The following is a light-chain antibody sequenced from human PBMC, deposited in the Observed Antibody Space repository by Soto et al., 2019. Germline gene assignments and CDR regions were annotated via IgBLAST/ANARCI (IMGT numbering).Light chain of an antibody. J-gene: IGLJ3*02. V-gene: IGLV6-57*01. CDR2: EDN. Sequence: NFMLTQPHSVSESPGKTVTISCTRSSGGIASNYVQWYQQSPGSSPTTVIYEDNQRPSGVPDRFSGSIDSSSNSASLTISGLKTEDEADYYCQSYDSSNRWVFGGGTKLTVL. CDR3: QSYDSSNRWV. CDR1: SGGIASNY.